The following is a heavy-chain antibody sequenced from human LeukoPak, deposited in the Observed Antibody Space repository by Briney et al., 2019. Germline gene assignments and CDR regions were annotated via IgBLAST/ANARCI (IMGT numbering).Heavy chain of an antibody. V-gene: IGHV1-2*02. Sequence: ASVKVSCKASGYTFTGYYMHWVRQAPGQGLEWMGWINPNSGGTNYAQKFQGRVTMTRDTSISTAYMELSRLRSEDTAVYYCARSNYYDSSGYPFDYWGQGTLVTVSS. J-gene: IGHJ4*02. D-gene: IGHD3-22*01. CDR2: INPNSGGT. CDR1: GYTFTGYY. CDR3: ARSNYYDSSGYPFDY.